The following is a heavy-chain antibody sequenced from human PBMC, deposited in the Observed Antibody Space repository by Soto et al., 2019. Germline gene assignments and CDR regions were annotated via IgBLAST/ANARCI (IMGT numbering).Heavy chain of an antibody. CDR2: VSVSGGTT. CDR1: GFMFNNYA. Sequence: LRLSCAASGFMFNNYAMSWVRQAPGKGLEWVSTVSVSGGTTYYADSLKGRFTISRDNSKKTVYLQMNRLRADDTAIYYCAKGLYYYDSSGYRLFDYWGQGTLVTASS. V-gene: IGHV3-23*01. D-gene: IGHD3-22*01. CDR3: AKGLYYYDSSGYRLFDY. J-gene: IGHJ4*02.